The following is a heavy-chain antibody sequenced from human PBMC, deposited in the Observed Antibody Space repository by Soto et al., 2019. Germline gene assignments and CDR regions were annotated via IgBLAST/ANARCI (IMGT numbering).Heavy chain of an antibody. CDR1: GFTFSSYA. J-gene: IGHJ4*02. CDR2: IWYDGSNK. V-gene: IGHV3-33*01. D-gene: IGHD4-17*01. Sequence: GGSLRLSCAASGFTFSSYAMHWVRQAPGKGLEWVAVIWYDGSNKYYADSVKGRFTISRDNSKNTLYLQMNSLRAEDTAVYYWARDNTVNYFDHWGQGTLVTVSS. CDR3: ARDNTVNYFDH.